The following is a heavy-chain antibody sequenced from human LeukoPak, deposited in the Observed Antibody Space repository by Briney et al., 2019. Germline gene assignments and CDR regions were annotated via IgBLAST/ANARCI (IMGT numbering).Heavy chain of an antibody. CDR1: GGSISSYY. CDR3: ARGGGAYYYDSSGYYFFDY. J-gene: IGHJ4*02. V-gene: IGHV4-59*01. CDR2: IYYSGST. Sequence: PSETLSLTCTVSGGSISSYYWSWIRQPPGKGLEWIGYIYYSGSTNYNPSLKSRVTISVDTSKNQFSLKLSSVTAADTAVYYCARGGGAYYYDSSGYYFFDYWGQGTLVTVSS. D-gene: IGHD3-22*01.